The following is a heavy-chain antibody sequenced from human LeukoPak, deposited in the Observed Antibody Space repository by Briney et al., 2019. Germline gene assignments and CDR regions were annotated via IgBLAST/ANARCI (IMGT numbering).Heavy chain of an antibody. D-gene: IGHD6-19*01. CDR2: ISSSGSIT. V-gene: IGHV3-48*03. Sequence: PGGSLRPSCADSGFSFSSYEMNWVRQAPGKGLEWISYISSSGSITFYADSEKGRFTISRDNARNSLYLQMNSLRAEDTAVYYCASTRSTSDWYTRGFEYWGQGTLVTVSS. CDR1: GFSFSSYE. J-gene: IGHJ4*02. CDR3: ASTRSTSDWYTRGFEY.